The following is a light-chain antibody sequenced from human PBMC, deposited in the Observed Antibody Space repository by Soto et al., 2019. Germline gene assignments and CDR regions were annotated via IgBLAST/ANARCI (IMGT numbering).Light chain of an antibody. CDR3: QQYHNWPIT. CDR2: GAS. J-gene: IGKJ5*01. CDR1: LSVSTN. Sequence: EIVMTQSPGTLSVSPGERATLPWTASLSVSTNLAWYQQKPGQAPRLLIYGASPRATGISARFSGSGSGTECTRAISSLQSEDFAVYYCQQYHNWPITFGQGTRLEIK. V-gene: IGKV3-15*01.